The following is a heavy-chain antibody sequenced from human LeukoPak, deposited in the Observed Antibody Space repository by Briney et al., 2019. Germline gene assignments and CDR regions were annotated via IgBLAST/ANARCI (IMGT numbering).Heavy chain of an antibody. D-gene: IGHD6-13*01. Sequence: PGRSLRLSCAASGFTFSSYGMHWVRQAPGKGLEWVAVIWYDGSNKYYADSVKGRFTISRDNSKNTLYLQMNSLRAEDTAVYYCGGSSSWYPSYFDYWGQGTLVTVSS. CDR3: GGSSSWYPSYFDY. V-gene: IGHV3-33*01. CDR1: GFTFSSYG. J-gene: IGHJ4*02. CDR2: IWYDGSNK.